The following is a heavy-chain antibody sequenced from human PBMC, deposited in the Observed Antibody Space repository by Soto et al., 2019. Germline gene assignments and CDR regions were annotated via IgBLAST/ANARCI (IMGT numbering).Heavy chain of an antibody. CDR3: TRVYGRNQWLPPWQSDY. V-gene: IGHV3-49*03. J-gene: IGHJ4*02. D-gene: IGHD5-12*01. CDR1: GFTFGDYA. CDR2: IRSKAYGGTT. Sequence: AGGSLRLSCTASGFTFGDYAMSWFRQAPGKGLEWVGFIRSKAYGGTTEYAAAVKGRFTISRDDSKSIAYLQMNSLKTEDTAVYYCTRVYGRNQWLPPWQSDYWGQGTLVTVSS.